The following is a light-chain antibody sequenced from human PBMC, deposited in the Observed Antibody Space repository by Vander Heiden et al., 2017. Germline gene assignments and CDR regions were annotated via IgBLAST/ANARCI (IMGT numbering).Light chain of an antibody. CDR1: ALAKQY. CDR2: RDS. V-gene: IGLV3-25*03. Sequence: SYELPQPPSVSVSPGQTARITCSGDALAKQYAHWYQQKPGQTPVVVMSRDSERPSGIRERFSGSISGTTATLTISGVQAEDEADYFCQSADTSGTLVVFGGGTKLTVL. CDR3: QSADTSGTLVV. J-gene: IGLJ2*01.